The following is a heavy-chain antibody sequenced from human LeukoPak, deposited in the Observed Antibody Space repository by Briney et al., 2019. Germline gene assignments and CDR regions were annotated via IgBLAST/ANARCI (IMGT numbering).Heavy chain of an antibody. CDR2: IYHSGST. CDR3: ARHPYYYYYMDV. Sequence: PSETLSLTCAVYGGSFSGYYWSWIRQPPGKGLEWIGTIYHSGSTYYNPSLKSRVTISLDTSKNQFSLKLSSVTAADTAVYFCARHPYYYYYMDVWGKGTTVTVSS. CDR1: GGSFSGYY. V-gene: IGHV4-34*01. J-gene: IGHJ6*03.